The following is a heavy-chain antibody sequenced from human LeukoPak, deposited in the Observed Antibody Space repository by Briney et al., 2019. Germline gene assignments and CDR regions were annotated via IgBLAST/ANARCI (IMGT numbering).Heavy chain of an antibody. CDR2: ITPNRGDI. CDR1: GNRFDGYC. J-gene: IGHJ5*02. V-gene: IGHV1-2*02. CDR3: ARGGIVVSAILVHGDRSSFDH. D-gene: IGHD1-26*01. Sequence: ASGKVSCKASGNRFDGYCLHWVRQAPGQGLEWMGWITPNRGDIRIAQKFRGRVTLTRDTSFSTAYMELTWLTSDDTAVYYCARGGIVVSAILVHGDRSSFDHWGWGTLVTVSS.